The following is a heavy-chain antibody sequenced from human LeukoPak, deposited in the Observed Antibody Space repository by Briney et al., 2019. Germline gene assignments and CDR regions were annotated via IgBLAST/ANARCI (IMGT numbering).Heavy chain of an antibody. V-gene: IGHV4-4*08. CDR3: ARDKSRTYGSADAFDI. CDR2: IYTSGST. CDR1: GGSISSYY. J-gene: IGHJ3*02. Sequence: SETLSLTCTVSGGSISSYYWSWIRQPPGKGLEWIGYIYTSGSTNYNPPLKSRVTMSVDTSKNQFSLKLSSVTAADTAVYYCARDKSRTYGSADAFDIWGQGTMVTVSS. D-gene: IGHD3-10*01.